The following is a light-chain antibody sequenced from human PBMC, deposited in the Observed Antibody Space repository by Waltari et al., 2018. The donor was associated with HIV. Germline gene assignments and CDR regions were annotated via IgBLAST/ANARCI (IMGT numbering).Light chain of an antibody. J-gene: IGKJ2*03. Sequence: EIVLTQSPATLSLSPGDRATLSCRASQSVSTYLAWYQQKPGQAPRLLLYDASNRATGIPARFRGSGSGTDFTLTISSLEPEDFAGYYCHQHSSFGQGTKLEI. V-gene: IGKV3-11*01. CDR1: QSVSTY. CDR3: HQHSS. CDR2: DAS.